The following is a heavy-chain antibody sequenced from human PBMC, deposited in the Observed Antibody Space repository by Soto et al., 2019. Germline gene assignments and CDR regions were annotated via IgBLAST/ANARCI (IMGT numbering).Heavy chain of an antibody. V-gene: IGHV3-30*18. CDR1: GFTFNIYG. J-gene: IGHJ4*01. Sequence: GGPRSISRAASGFTFNIYGLNWVRQAPDKGLEWVALISYDGTNQYYADSVKGRLTISRDNSKKTLFLQMNSLRADDTAVYYCAKDKASGQVAFDSWGQGTLVPVSS. CDR3: AKDKASGQVAFDS. CDR2: ISYDGTNQ.